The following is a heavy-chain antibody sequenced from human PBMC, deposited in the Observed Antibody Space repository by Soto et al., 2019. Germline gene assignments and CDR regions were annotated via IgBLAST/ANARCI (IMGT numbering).Heavy chain of an antibody. D-gene: IGHD5-18*01. CDR3: AAGTDTAMEQGADY. V-gene: IGHV3-21*01. CDR1: GFTFSDHS. J-gene: IGHJ4*02. Sequence: EVQLVESGGGPVKPGGSLRLSCAASGFTFSDHSMNWVRQAPGKGFEWVSSISTTGRYIYYSDSMAGRFTISRDNAKNSLYLQLNSLRGDDTAIYYCAAGTDTAMEQGADYWGQGTLVTVSS. CDR2: ISTTGRYI.